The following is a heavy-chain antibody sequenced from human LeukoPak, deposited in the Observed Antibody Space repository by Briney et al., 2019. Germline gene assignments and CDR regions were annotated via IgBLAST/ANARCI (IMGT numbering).Heavy chain of an antibody. Sequence: GGSLRLSCTASGFTFGDYAMSWFRQAPGKGLEWVGFIRSKAYGGTTEYAASVKGRFTISRDDSKSIAYLQMNSLRAEDTAVYYCAKDLIALGGFDYWGQGTLVTVSS. V-gene: IGHV3-49*03. CDR1: GFTFGDYA. CDR2: IRSKAYGGTT. J-gene: IGHJ4*02. CDR3: AKDLIALGGFDY. D-gene: IGHD3-10*01.